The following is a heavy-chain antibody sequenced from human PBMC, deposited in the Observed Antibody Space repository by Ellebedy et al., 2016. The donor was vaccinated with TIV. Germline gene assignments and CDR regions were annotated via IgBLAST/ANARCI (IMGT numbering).Heavy chain of an antibody. Sequence: AASVKVSCKASGYTFTSYGISWVRQAPGQGLEWMGWISAYNGNTNYAQKLQGRVTMTTDTSQSTAYIELSSLRSEDTAVYYCASPRRGYSSSHTPGYYGMDVWGQGTTVTVSS. CDR3: ASPRRGYSSSHTPGYYGMDV. J-gene: IGHJ6*02. D-gene: IGHD6-6*01. CDR1: GYTFTSYG. CDR2: ISAYNGNT. V-gene: IGHV1-18*01.